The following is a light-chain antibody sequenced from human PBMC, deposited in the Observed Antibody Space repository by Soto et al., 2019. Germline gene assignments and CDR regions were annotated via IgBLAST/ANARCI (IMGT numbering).Light chain of an antibody. V-gene: IGKV1-9*01. Sequence: DIQLTQSPSFLSASVADRVTITCRASQGISSYLAWYQQKPGKAPKLLIYAASTLQSGVPSRFSGSGAGTEFTLSISSLKPEDFATYYWQQLNSYPRTFGQGTKVEIK. CDR3: QQLNSYPRT. CDR1: QGISSY. CDR2: AAS. J-gene: IGKJ1*01.